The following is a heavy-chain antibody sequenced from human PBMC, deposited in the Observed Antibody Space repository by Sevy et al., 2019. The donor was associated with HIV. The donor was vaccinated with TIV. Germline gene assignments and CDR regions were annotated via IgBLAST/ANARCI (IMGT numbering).Heavy chain of an antibody. Sequence: SETLSLTCSVSGGSVSSGSYYWSWIRQPPGKGLEWIGYISYIGSTNYNPSLKSRVTISVDTSKNQLSLRLSSVTAAGTAVYYCVRDRIAAAGGYFDYWGQGTLVTVSS. CDR2: ISYIGST. D-gene: IGHD6-13*01. V-gene: IGHV4-61*01. CDR1: GGSVSSGSYY. J-gene: IGHJ4*02. CDR3: VRDRIAAAGGYFDY.